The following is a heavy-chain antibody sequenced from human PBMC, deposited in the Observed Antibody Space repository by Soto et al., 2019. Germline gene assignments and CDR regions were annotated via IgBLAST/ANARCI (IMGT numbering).Heavy chain of an antibody. Sequence: GGSLRLSCAASGFTVSSNYMSWGRHAPGKGLEWVSVIYSGGSTYYADSVKGRFTISRHNSKNTLYLQMNSLRAEDTAVYYCANTRIMITFGGVIVPGWFDPWGQGTLVTVSS. D-gene: IGHD3-16*02. J-gene: IGHJ5*02. CDR3: ANTRIMITFGGVIVPGWFDP. CDR1: GFTVSSNY. V-gene: IGHV3-53*04. CDR2: IYSGGST.